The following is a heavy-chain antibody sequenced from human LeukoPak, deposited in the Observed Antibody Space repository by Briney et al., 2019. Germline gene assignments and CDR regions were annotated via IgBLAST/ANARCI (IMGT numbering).Heavy chain of an antibody. J-gene: IGHJ3*02. V-gene: IGHV1-46*01. CDR1: GYTSSNYC. CDR2: FYPTYSSP. Sequence: ASVKVSCKSSGYTSSNYCIHWLRQAPGQGFEWMGIFYPTYSSPIYAQTFEGRVTMTSDMSTSTFYMELSNLRSEDTAVYFCAKDPRNILTGDYDDFDIWGQGTMVIVSS. CDR3: AKDPRNILTGDYDDFDI. D-gene: IGHD3-9*01.